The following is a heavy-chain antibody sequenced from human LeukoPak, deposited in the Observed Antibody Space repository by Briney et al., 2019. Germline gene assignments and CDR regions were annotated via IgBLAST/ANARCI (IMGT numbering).Heavy chain of an antibody. Sequence: APVTVSCKASGYTFTGYYMHWVRQAPGQGLEWMGWINPNSGGTNYAQKFQGRVTMTRDTSISTAYMDLSRLRSDDTAVYYCARARPLWFGVNDYWGQGTLVTVSS. V-gene: IGHV1-2*02. J-gene: IGHJ4*02. D-gene: IGHD3-10*01. CDR1: GYTFTGYY. CDR2: INPNSGGT. CDR3: ARARPLWFGVNDY.